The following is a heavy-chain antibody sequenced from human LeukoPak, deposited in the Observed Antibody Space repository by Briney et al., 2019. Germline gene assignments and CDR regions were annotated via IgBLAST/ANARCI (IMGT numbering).Heavy chain of an antibody. Sequence: ASVKVSCKASGYTFTGYYMHWVRQAPGQGLEWMGWINPNSGGTNYAQNFQGRVTMTRDTSISTAYMELTRLRSYEAAGCYCARDLYSTTRGLDPWGQGTLVTASS. CDR2: INPNSGGT. J-gene: IGHJ5*01. D-gene: IGHD2/OR15-2a*01. V-gene: IGHV1-2*02. CDR1: GYTFTGYY. CDR3: ARDLYSTTRGLDP.